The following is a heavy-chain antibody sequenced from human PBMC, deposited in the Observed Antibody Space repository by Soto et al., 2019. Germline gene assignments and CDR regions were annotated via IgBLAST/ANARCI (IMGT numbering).Heavy chain of an antibody. CDR3: ARMLGATIFDY. V-gene: IGHV4-31*03. D-gene: IGHD5-12*01. Sequence: QVPLQESGPGLVKPSQTLSLPCTVSGGSISSSGYYWNWIRQHPGKGLEWIGYIYYIGSTYYNPSLKSRVTISVDTSKNQCSLKLSSVTAADTAVHYCARMLGATIFDYWGQGTLVTVSS. J-gene: IGHJ4*02. CDR1: GGSISSSGYY. CDR2: IYYIGST.